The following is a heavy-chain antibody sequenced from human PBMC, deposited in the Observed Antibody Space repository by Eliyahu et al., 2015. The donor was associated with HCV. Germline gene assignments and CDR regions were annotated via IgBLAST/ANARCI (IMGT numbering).Heavy chain of an antibody. CDR2: INHSGST. Sequence: GLEWXGEINHSGSTNYNPSLKSRVTISVDTSKNQFSLKLSSVTAADTAVYYCARGRGDMITFGGVIVKGPFDYWGQGTLVTVSS. J-gene: IGHJ4*02. V-gene: IGHV4-34*01. CDR3: ARGRGDMITFGGVIVKGPFDY. D-gene: IGHD3-16*02.